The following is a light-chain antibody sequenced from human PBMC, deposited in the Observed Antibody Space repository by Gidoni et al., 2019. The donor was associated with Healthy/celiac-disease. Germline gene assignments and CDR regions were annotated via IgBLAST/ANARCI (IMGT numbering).Light chain of an antibody. V-gene: IGKV1-33*01. CDR1: QDISNY. Sequence: DIQMTQSPSSLSASVGDRVTITCQASQDISNYLNWYQQKPGKAPKLLIYDASNLETGVSSRFSGSGSGTDFTFTISSLQPEDIATYYCQQYDNLLPYTFGQGTKLEIK. J-gene: IGKJ2*01. CDR3: QQYDNLLPYT. CDR2: DAS.